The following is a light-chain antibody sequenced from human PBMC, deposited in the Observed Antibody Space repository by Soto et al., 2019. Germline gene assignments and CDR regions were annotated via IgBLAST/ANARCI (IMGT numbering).Light chain of an antibody. CDR2: NNT. V-gene: IGLV1-44*01. CDR3: AAWDDSLNGVV. J-gene: IGLJ2*01. Sequence: QSVLTQPPSASGTPGQTIAISCSGGSSNIGGHTVNWYQQLPGTAPRLLIYNNTQRPSGVPDRFSGSKSGTSASLAISGLQSEYEGDYYCAAWDDSLNGVVFGGGTKLTVL. CDR1: SSNIGGHT.